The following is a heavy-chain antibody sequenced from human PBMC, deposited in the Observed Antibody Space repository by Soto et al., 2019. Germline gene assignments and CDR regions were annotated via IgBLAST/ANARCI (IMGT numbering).Heavy chain of an antibody. CDR3: ARVYGYADY. CDR1: GYTFTNYD. V-gene: IGHV1-8*01. CDR2: MNPNSGNT. Sequence: QVKLVQSGAEVKKPGASVKVSCKASGYTFTNYDINWVPPATGQGLEWVGWMNPNSGNTGHAQQTPGRVTMPRDTYTNTADMELSNLRSEDTAVDYSARVYGYADYLSQGTMVTVSS. J-gene: IGHJ4*02. D-gene: IGHD5-12*01.